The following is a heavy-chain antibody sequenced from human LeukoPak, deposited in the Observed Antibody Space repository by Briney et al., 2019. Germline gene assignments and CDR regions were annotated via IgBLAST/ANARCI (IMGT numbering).Heavy chain of an antibody. CDR2: ISYDGSNK. V-gene: IGHV3-30*18. CDR3: AKDISSGYSYGAFDI. D-gene: IGHD3-22*01. Sequence: GGSLRLSCAASGFTFSSYGMHWVRQAPGKGLEWVAVISYDGSNKYYADSVKGRFTISRDNSKNTLYLQMNSLRAEDTAVYYCAKDISSGYSYGAFDIWGQGTMVTVSS. J-gene: IGHJ3*02. CDR1: GFTFSSYG.